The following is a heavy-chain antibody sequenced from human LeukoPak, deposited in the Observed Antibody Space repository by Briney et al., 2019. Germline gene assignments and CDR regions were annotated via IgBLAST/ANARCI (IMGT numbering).Heavy chain of an antibody. J-gene: IGHJ4*02. CDR3: AGLSKGRYFDYIFDY. V-gene: IGHV4-39*01. D-gene: IGHD3-9*01. CDR2: IYYTGST. CDR1: GGSVSSSTYY. Sequence: PSETLSLTCTVSGGSVSSSTYYWGCIRQPPGKGLEWIGNIYYTGSTYSNPSLRSRVTMSVDTSKNQFSLKMSSVTAADTAVYYCAGLSKGRYFDYIFDYWGQGALVTVSS.